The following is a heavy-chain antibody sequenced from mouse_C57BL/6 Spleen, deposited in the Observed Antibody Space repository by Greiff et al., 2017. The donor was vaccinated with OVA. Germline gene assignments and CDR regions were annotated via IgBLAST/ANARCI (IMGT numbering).Heavy chain of an antibody. J-gene: IGHJ4*01. Sequence: QVQLQQSGPELVKPGASVKISCKASGYAFSSSWMNWVKQRPGKGLEWIGRIYPGDGDTNYNGKFKGKATLTAGKSSSTAYMTLRSLTSEDSAVYFCARGAYYINSYAMDYWGQGTSVTVSS. CDR1: GYAFSSSW. CDR2: IYPGDGDT. V-gene: IGHV1-82*01. CDR3: ARGAYYINSYAMDY. D-gene: IGHD2-5*01.